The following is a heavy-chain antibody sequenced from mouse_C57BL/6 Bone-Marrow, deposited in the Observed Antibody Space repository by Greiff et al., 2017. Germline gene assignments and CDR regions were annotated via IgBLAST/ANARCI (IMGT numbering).Heavy chain of an antibody. V-gene: IGHV1-54*01. D-gene: IGHD1-1*01. Sequence: QVQLKQSGAELVRPGTSVKVSCKASGYAFTNYLIEWVKQRPGQGLEWIGVINPGSGGTNYNEKFKGKATLTADKSSSTAYMQLSSLTSEDSAGYFCARVIYYYGSSYVYWYFDVWGTGTTVTVSS. CDR1: GYAFTNYL. CDR3: ARVIYYYGSSYVYWYFDV. CDR2: INPGSGGT. J-gene: IGHJ1*03.